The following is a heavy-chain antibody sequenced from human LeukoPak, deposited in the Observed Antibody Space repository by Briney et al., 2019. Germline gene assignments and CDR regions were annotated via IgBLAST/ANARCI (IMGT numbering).Heavy chain of an antibody. CDR1: GFTFSSYW. J-gene: IGHJ4*02. V-gene: IGHV3-9*01. CDR2: ISWNSGSI. Sequence: NPGGSLRLSCAASGFTFSSYWMHWVRQAQGKGLEWVSGISWNSGSIGYADSVKGRFTISRDNAKNSLYLQMNSLRAEDTALYYCARVVTTQSSGFDYWGQGTLVTVSS. CDR3: ARVVTTQSSGFDY. D-gene: IGHD4-11*01.